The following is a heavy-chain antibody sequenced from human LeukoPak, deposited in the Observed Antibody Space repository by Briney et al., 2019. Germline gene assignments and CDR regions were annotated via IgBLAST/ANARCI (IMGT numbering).Heavy chain of an antibody. D-gene: IGHD6-13*01. CDR2: IYHSGST. J-gene: IGHJ6*02. CDR3: ARDSSSSWYVPL. V-gene: IGHV4-30-2*01. CDR1: GGSISSGGYY. Sequence: PSETLSLTCTVSGGSISSGGYYWSWIRQPPGKGLEWIGYIYHSGSTYYNPSLKSRVTISVDTSKNQFSLKLSSVTAADTAVYYCARDSSSSWYVPLWGQGTTVTVSS.